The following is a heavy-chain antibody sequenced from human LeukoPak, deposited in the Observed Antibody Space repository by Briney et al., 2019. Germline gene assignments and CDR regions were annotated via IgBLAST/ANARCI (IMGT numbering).Heavy chain of an antibody. V-gene: IGHV1-24*01. CDR3: ATDDDYGGNSVFDY. J-gene: IGHJ4*02. Sequence: GASVKVSCKVSGYTLTELSMLWVRQAPGKGLEWMGGFDPEDGETIYAQKFQGRVTMTEDTSTDTAYMELSSLRSEDTAVYYCATDDDYGGNSVFDYWGQGTLVTVSS. D-gene: IGHD4-23*01. CDR1: GYTLTELS. CDR2: FDPEDGET.